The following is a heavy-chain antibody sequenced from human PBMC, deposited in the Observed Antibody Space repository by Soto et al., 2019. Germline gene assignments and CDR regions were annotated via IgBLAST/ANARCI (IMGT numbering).Heavy chain of an antibody. V-gene: IGHV4-59*08. CDR2: ISYRGST. CDR3: ATSIVFVKWGFDD. Sequence: SETLSLTCAVSGDSIRNYYWSWVRQTPGKGLEWIGYISYRGSTNYNPSLKSRVTISADTSKNQFSLKLSSVTAADTALYYCATSIVFVKWGFDDWGQGTQVTVSS. CDR1: GDSIRNYY. D-gene: IGHD3-22*01. J-gene: IGHJ4*02.